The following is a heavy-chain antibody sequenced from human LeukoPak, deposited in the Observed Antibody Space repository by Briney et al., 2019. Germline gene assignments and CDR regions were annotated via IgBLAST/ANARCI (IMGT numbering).Heavy chain of an antibody. CDR3: VRDPVDY. J-gene: IGHJ4*02. CDR2: ISGSGGST. Sequence: AGGSLRLSCAASGFTFSSYAMSWVRQAPGKGLEWVSAISGSGGSTYYADSVKGRFTISRDNAKNSLFLQMISLRAEDTALYYCVRDPVDYWGQGILVTVSS. V-gene: IGHV3-23*01. CDR1: GFTFSSYA.